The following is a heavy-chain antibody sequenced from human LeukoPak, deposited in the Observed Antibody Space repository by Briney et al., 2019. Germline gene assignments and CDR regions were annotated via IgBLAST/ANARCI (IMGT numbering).Heavy chain of an antibody. CDR2: IYYSGST. J-gene: IGHJ5*02. Sequence: NPSETLSLTCAVYGGSFSGYYWSWIRQPPGKGLEWIGYIYYSGSTNYNPSLKSRVTISVDTSKNQFSLKLSSVTAADTAVYYCARYMVTTGGTAGFDPWGQGTLVTVSS. D-gene: IGHD4-17*01. V-gene: IGHV4-59*08. CDR1: GGSFSGYY. CDR3: ARYMVTTGGTAGFDP.